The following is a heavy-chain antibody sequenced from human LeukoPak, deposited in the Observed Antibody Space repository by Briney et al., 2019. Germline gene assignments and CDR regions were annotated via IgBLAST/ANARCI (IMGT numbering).Heavy chain of an antibody. CDR3: TKGRGI. V-gene: IGHV4-61*09. J-gene: IGHJ4*02. Sequence: SETLSLTCTVSGGSISSGSYDWYWIRQPAGRGLEWIGHIYTSGSTDYNPSLKSRVTISVATSKNQFSLKLTSVTAADTAIYYCTKGRGIWGQGTLVTVSS. CDR2: IYTSGST. CDR1: GGSISSGSYD. D-gene: IGHD3-10*01.